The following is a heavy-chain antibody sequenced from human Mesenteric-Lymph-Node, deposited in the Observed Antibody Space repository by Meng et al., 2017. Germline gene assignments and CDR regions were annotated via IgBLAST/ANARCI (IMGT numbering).Heavy chain of an antibody. CDR1: GFIFNNYA. Sequence: GGSLRLSCAASGFIFNNYAMTWVRQAPGKGLEWVADISGSGGRTYYADSVKGRFTISRDNSKNTLFLQMHSLRAEDTAVYYCAKDLHIEVESAMGNAMGYYFNFWGPGTLVTVSS. D-gene: IGHD2-21*02. CDR3: AKDLHIEVESAMGNAMGYYFNF. CDR2: ISGSGGRT. V-gene: IGHV3-23*01. J-gene: IGHJ4*02.